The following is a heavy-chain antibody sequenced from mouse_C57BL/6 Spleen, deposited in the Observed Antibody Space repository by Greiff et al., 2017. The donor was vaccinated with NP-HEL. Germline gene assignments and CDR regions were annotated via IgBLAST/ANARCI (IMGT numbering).Heavy chain of an antibody. Sequence: DVKLVESGGGLVKPGGSLKLSCAASGFTFSDYGMHWVRQAPEKGLEWVAYISSGSSTIYYADTVKGRFTISRDNAKNTLFLQMTSLRSEDTAMYYCARSPLLLMDYWGQGTSVTVSS. V-gene: IGHV5-17*01. CDR3: ARSPLLLMDY. D-gene: IGHD2-1*01. CDR2: ISSGSSTI. J-gene: IGHJ4*01. CDR1: GFTFSDYG.